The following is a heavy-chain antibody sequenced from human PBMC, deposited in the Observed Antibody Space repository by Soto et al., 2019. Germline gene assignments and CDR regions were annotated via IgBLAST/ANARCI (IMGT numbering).Heavy chain of an antibody. D-gene: IGHD3-9*01. CDR3: ARSYGGEYYDIRRWYFAY. V-gene: IGHV5-51*01. J-gene: IGHJ4*02. Sequence: PGESLKISCKGSGYKFINYWIGWVRQVPGKGLEWVGILYPGDFDIKYSPSFKGQVTISADKSITTAYLQWSSLKASDTAIYYCARSYGGEYYDIRRWYFAYWGQGTLVTVSS. CDR1: GYKFINYW. CDR2: LYPGDFDI.